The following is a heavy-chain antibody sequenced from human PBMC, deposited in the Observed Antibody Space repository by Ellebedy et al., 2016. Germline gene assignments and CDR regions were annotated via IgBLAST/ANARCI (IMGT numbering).Heavy chain of an antibody. CDR1: GFIFSSNW. CDR2: INGGGTYT. J-gene: IGHJ4*02. CDR3: AKDLAAVWYSSSGYDY. Sequence: GESLKISXGASGFIFSSNWMHWVRLVSGKGLVWVARINGGGTYTSYADSVRGRFTISRDNSKNTLYLQMNSLRAEDTAVYYCAKDLAAVWYSSSGYDYWGQGTLVTVSS. V-gene: IGHV3-74*01. D-gene: IGHD6-13*01.